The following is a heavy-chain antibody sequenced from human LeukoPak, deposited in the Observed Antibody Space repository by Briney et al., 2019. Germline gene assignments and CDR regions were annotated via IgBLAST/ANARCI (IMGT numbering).Heavy chain of an antibody. Sequence: GGSLTLSCAAYAFTVSSNYMSWVRQAPGNGLECVSVIYSGGSTNHAESVKGRFTISRDNSKNTLYLQMNSLRAEDTAVYYCARDGRMLMGSFYYYYYMDVWGKGTTVTVSS. CDR3: ARDGRMLMGSFYYYYYMDV. CDR1: AFTVSSNY. V-gene: IGHV3-53*01. J-gene: IGHJ6*03. D-gene: IGHD3-16*01. CDR2: IYSGGST.